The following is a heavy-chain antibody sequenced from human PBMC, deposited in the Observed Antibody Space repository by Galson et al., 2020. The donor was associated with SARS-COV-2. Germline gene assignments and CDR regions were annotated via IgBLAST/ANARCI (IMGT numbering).Heavy chain of an antibody. CDR2: INPNSGGT. J-gene: IGHJ3*02. CDR1: GYTFTGYY. Sequence: ASVKVSCKASGYTFTGYYMHWVRQAPGQGLEWMGWINPNSGGTNYAQKFQGRVTMTRDTSISIAYMELSGLRSDDTAVYYCARDGTAMVTNGFDIWGQGTIVTVSA. V-gene: IGHV1-2*02. D-gene: IGHD5-18*01. CDR3: ARDGTAMVTNGFDI.